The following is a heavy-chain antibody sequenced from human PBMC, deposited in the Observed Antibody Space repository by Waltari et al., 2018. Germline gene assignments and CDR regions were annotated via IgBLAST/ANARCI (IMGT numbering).Heavy chain of an antibody. V-gene: IGHV4-34*01. J-gene: IGHJ4*02. Sequence: VRLDQWGPELVEPWETLSLTCAVYEGSFSAFFWSWVRQAPGKGLEWIGEINHGVKTDYNPSLKSLLFISVDPSKNQFSLMLSSVTAADTAVYYCARDLAAADLADYWGQGTLVTVSS. D-gene: IGHD6-13*01. CDR1: EGSFSAFF. CDR3: ARDLAAADLADY. CDR2: INHGVKT.